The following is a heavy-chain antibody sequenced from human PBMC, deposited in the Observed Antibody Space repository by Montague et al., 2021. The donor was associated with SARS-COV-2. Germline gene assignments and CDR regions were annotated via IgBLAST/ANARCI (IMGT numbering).Heavy chain of an antibody. CDR1: GASVTSTNW. D-gene: IGHD3-22*01. CDR3: ASPKEGSGYYRPFDY. Sequence: SETLSLTCGVSGASVTSTNWWSWVRQPTGKGLEWIVEIYHTGNTNYSPSLKNRVSISLDKSKNQLSLRLNSVTAADTAAYYCASPKEGSGYYRPFDYWGQGILVTVSS. V-gene: IGHV4-4*02. CDR2: IYHTGNT. J-gene: IGHJ4*02.